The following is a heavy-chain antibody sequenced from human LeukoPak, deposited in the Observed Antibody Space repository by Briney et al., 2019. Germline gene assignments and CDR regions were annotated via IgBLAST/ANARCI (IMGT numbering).Heavy chain of an antibody. Sequence: ASVKVSCKASGYTFTSYAMNWVRQAPGQGLEWMGWINTNTGNPTYVQGFTGRFVFSSDTSVSTAYLQISSLKAEDTAVYYCARVRPSRYDALTGYWDYWGQGTLVTVSS. D-gene: IGHD3-9*01. CDR3: ARVRPSRYDALTGYWDY. V-gene: IGHV7-4-1*02. CDR2: INTNTGNP. CDR1: GYTFTSYA. J-gene: IGHJ4*02.